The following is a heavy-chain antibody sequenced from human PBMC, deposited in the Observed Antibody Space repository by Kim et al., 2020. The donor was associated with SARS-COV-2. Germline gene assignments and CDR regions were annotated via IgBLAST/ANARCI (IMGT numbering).Heavy chain of an antibody. CDR1: GGSISSYY. V-gene: IGHV4-59*13. J-gene: IGHJ6*02. Sequence: SETLSLTCTVSGGSISSYYWSWIRQPPGKGLEWIGYIYYSGSTNYNPSLKSRVTISVDTSKNQFSLKLSSVTAADTAVYYCAREYYYDSSGYEPGYYGMDVWGQGTTVTVSS. D-gene: IGHD3-22*01. CDR3: AREYYYDSSGYEPGYYGMDV. CDR2: IYYSGST.